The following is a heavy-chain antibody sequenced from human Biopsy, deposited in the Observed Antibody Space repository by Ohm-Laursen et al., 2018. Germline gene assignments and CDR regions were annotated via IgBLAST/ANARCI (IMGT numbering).Heavy chain of an antibody. CDR1: GFTVSDNH. CDR3: ARGPGKLWSGYYT. D-gene: IGHD3-3*01. CDR2: IYSDGNT. V-gene: IGHV3-53*01. J-gene: IGHJ5*02. Sequence: SLRLSCAAPGFTVSDNHISRIRQAPGKGLQWVSLIYSDGNTYYADSVKGRFTISRDIPRNTLYLQMNSLRAEDTAVYYCARGPGKLWSGYYTWGQGSLVSVSS.